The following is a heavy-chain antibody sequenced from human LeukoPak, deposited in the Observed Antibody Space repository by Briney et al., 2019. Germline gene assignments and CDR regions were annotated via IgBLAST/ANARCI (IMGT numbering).Heavy chain of an antibody. D-gene: IGHD3-10*01. CDR2: ISSSGSTI. CDR1: GFTFSSYA. V-gene: IGHV3-48*04. CDR3: ARDYYGSGSQFDY. J-gene: IGHJ4*02. Sequence: PGGSLRLSCAASGFTFSSYAMHWVRQAPGKGLEWVSYISSSGSTIYYADSVKGRFTISRDNAKNSLYLQMNSLRAEDTAVYYCARDYYGSGSQFDYWGQGTLVTVSS.